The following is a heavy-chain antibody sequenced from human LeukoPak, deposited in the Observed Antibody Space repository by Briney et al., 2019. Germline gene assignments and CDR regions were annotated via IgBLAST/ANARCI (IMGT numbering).Heavy chain of an antibody. V-gene: IGHV3-23*01. CDR3: TREAIATGYAYD. J-gene: IGHJ4*02. D-gene: IGHD3-16*01. CDR1: GFSFSSYA. CDR2: ISSGGDRT. Sequence: GGSLRLSCAATGFSFSSYALSWVRQAPGKGLEWVSAISSGGDRTYYADSVTGRFTISRDNSKNMLFLQMSSLRAEDAAMYYCTREAIATGYAYDWGQGILVTVFS.